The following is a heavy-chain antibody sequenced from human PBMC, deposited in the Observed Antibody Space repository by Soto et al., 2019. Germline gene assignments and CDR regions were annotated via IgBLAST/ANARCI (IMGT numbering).Heavy chain of an antibody. V-gene: IGHV3-74*01. CDR3: ARVMRGPYCSSTSCYDLFYY. Sequence: EVQLVESGGGLVQPGGSLRLSCAASGFTFSSYWMHWVRQAPGKGLVWVSLINSDESSRSYADSVKGRFTISRDNAKNTLYLQMNSLRAEDTAVYYCARVMRGPYCSSTSCYDLFYYWGQGTLVTVSS. CDR2: INSDESSR. J-gene: IGHJ4*02. CDR1: GFTFSSYW. D-gene: IGHD2-2*01.